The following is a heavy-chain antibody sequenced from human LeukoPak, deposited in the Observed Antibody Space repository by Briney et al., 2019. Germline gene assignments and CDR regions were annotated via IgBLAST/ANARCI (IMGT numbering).Heavy chain of an antibody. CDR3: AGDSSGWYYFDY. V-gene: IGHV1-69*05. Sequence: SVKVSCKASGGTFTSYAISWVRQAPGQGLERMGRIIPIFATANYAQKFQGRVTITTDESTSTAYMELSSLRSEDTAVYYCAGDSSGWYYFDYWGQGTLVTVSS. CDR1: GGTFTSYA. CDR2: IIPIFATA. D-gene: IGHD6-19*01. J-gene: IGHJ4*02.